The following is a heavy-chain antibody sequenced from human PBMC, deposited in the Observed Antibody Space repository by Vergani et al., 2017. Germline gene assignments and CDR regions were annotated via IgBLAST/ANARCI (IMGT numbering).Heavy chain of an antibody. V-gene: IGHV3-30-3*01. D-gene: IGHD3-22*01. CDR3: ARGMIVVVDTFDY. J-gene: IGHJ4*02. Sequence: QVQLVESGGGVVQPGRSLRLSCAASGLTFSSYAMHWVRQAPGKGLEWVAVISYDGSNKYYADSVKGRFTISRDNSKNTLYLQMNSLRAEDTAVYYCARGMIVVVDTFDYWGQGTLVTVSS. CDR2: ISYDGSNK. CDR1: GLTFSSYA.